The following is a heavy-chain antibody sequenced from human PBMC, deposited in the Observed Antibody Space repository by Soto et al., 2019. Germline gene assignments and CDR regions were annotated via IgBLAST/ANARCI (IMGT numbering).Heavy chain of an antibody. V-gene: IGHV4-39*01. CDR3: ARQCRGVTCHWFVP. D-gene: IGHD2-15*01. CDR1: SGSISSTIYS. Sequence: EPLSLTCTVSSGSISSTIYSWDWIRQPPGKGLEWIGSIFYSGSTYYNPSLKSRVTISVDTSKNQFSLTLTSVTAADTAVYYCARQCRGVTCHWFVPWGQGTLVTVSS. CDR2: IFYSGST. J-gene: IGHJ5*02.